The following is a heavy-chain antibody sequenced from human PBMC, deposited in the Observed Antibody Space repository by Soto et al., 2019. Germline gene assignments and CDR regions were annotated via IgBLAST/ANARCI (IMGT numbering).Heavy chain of an antibody. J-gene: IGHJ3*02. Sequence: QVQLVQSGAEVKKPGASVKVSCKASGYTFTSYGFSWVRQAPGQGLEWMGWITAFSGDTKYAQSLQGRVTMTTDTSTSTAYMELRSLRSDDTAVYYCAGVLRVATAGDAFDIWGQGTTVTVSS. D-gene: IGHD6-13*01. CDR3: AGVLRVATAGDAFDI. V-gene: IGHV1-18*01. CDR1: GYTFTSYG. CDR2: ITAFSGDT.